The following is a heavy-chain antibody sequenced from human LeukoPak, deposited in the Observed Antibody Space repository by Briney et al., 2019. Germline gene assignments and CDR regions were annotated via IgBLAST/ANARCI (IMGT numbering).Heavy chain of an antibody. V-gene: IGHV4-30-4*08. D-gene: IGHD3-22*01. CDR1: GDSISSGDYY. Sequence: SETLSLTCTDSGDSISSGDYYWSWIRQPPGKGLEWIGYIYYSGSTYYNPSLKSRVTISVDTSKNQFSLKLSSVTAADTAVYYCARSKDSSAYTDAFAIWGQRTMVTVSS. CDR2: IYYSGST. J-gene: IGHJ3*02. CDR3: ARSKDSSAYTDAFAI.